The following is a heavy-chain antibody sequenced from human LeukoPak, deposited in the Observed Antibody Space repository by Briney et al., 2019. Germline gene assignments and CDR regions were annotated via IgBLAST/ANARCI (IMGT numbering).Heavy chain of an antibody. Sequence: WGSLRLSCVASGFTLSNAWMSWVRQAPGKGLEWVGRGKTITDDGTTDYAAPVTGRFTISRDDSKNMLFLQMNTLKTEDTAVYYCTTPAFLGKSPYGLDVWGQGTTVTVSS. V-gene: IGHV3-15*01. CDR3: TTPAFLGKSPYGLDV. D-gene: IGHD3-3*01. J-gene: IGHJ6*02. CDR1: GFTLSNAW. CDR2: GKTITDDGTT.